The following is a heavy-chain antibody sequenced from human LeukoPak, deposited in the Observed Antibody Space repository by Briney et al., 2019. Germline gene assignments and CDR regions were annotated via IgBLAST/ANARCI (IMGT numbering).Heavy chain of an antibody. Sequence: GASVKVSCKASGYTFTGYYMHWVRQAPGQGLEWMGWISAYNGNTNYVQKLQGRVTMTTDTSTSTVYMELRSLRSDDTAVYYCARSSTSWYFDAFDIWGQGTMVTVSS. CDR2: ISAYNGNT. CDR3: ARSSTSWYFDAFDI. D-gene: IGHD6-13*01. CDR1: GYTFTGYY. J-gene: IGHJ3*02. V-gene: IGHV1-18*04.